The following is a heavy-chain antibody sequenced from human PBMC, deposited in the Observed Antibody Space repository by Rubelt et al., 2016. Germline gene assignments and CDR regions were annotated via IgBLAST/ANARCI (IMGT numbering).Heavy chain of an antibody. J-gene: IGHJ4*03. CDR2: IYYSGST. D-gene: IGHD3-22*01. CDR1: GGSISSSNYH. CDR3: ARRITIIEVAKRGYFDY. V-gene: IGHV4-39*01. Sequence: QLQLQESGPGLVKPSETLSLTCTVSGGSISSSNYHWGWIRQPPGKGLEWIGSIYYSGSTNYNPSLNGRISISVDTSKNQFSLKLSSVTAADTAIYYCARRITIIEVAKRGYFDYWGQGSLVTVSS.